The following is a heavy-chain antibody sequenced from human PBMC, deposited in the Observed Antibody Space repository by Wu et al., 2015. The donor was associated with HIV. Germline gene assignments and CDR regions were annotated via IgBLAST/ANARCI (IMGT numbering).Heavy chain of an antibody. CDR2: INPSGGST. V-gene: IGHV1-46*03. CDR3: ARDPLSIVVVPAAMSRLGWFDP. J-gene: IGHJ5*02. CDR1: GYTFTSYY. D-gene: IGHD2-2*01. Sequence: QVQLVQSGAEVKKPGASVKVSCKASGYTFTSYYMHWVRQAPGQGLEWMGIINPSGGSTSYAQKFQGRVTMTRDTSTSTVYMELSSLRSEDTAVYYCARDPLSIVVVPAAMSRLGWFDPWGQGTLVTVSS.